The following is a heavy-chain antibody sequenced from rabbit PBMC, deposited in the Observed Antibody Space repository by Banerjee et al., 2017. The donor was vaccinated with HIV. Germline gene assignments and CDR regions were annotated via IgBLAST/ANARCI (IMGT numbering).Heavy chain of an antibody. Sequence: LTLTCKASGFSLSSGAMCWVRQAPGKGLEWIGCIDWNSNKWYASWLNGRFTISRSTSLNTVDLKVTSLTGADTATYFCARFFPPNSAYYDLWGQGTLVTVS. V-gene: IGHV1S43*01. CDR3: ARFFPPNSAYYDL. J-gene: IGHJ4*01. CDR2: IDWNSNK. CDR1: GFSLSSGA. D-gene: IGHD1-1*01.